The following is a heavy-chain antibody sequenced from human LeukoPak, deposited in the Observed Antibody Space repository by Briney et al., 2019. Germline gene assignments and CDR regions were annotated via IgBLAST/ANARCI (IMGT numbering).Heavy chain of an antibody. D-gene: IGHD1-20*01. CDR3: AKDRAPYNWNDIDY. J-gene: IGHJ4*02. CDR2: ISYDGSNE. Sequence: GVSLRLSCAASAFSWSNYCMHWVRQALDKKLEWVAVISYDGSNEFYADSVKGRFTISRDNSNNTLYLQMNSLRAEDTAVYYCAKDRAPYNWNDIDYWGQGSLATVSS. CDR1: AFSWSNYC. V-gene: IGHV3-30*18.